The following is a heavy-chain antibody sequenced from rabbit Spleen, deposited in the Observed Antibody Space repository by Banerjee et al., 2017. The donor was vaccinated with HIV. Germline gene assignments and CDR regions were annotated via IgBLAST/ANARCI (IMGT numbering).Heavy chain of an antibody. J-gene: IGHJ3*01. CDR1: GVSFSDKDV. V-gene: IGHV1S45*01. Sequence: QEQLVESGGGLVQPEGSLTLTCKASGVSFSDKDVMCWVRQAPGKGLEWIACINAVTGKAVYASWAKGRFTFSKTSSTTVTLQMTSLTVADTATYFCARDLPDIIGWNFGFWGQGTLVTVS. CDR3: ARDLPDIIGWNFGF. D-gene: IGHD1-1*01. CDR2: INAVTGKA.